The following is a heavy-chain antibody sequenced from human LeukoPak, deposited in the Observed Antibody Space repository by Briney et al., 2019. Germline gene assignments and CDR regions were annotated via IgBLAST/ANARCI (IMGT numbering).Heavy chain of an antibody. D-gene: IGHD3-3*01. V-gene: IGHV4-34*01. CDR1: GGSFSGYY. Sequence: SETLSLTCAVCGGSFSGYYLTWIRQPPGKGLEWIGEIHPSGSTYYNPSLKSRVTISVDRSKNQFSLKLSSVTAADTAVYYCARGAIFGVVTRFDPWGQGTLVTVSS. CDR3: ARGAIFGVVTRFDP. J-gene: IGHJ5*02. CDR2: IHPSGST.